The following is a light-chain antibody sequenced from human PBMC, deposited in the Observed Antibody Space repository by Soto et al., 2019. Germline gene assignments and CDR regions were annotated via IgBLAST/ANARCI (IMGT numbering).Light chain of an antibody. Sequence: EIVMTQSPATLSVSPGERATLSCRASQSVTTDLAWYQQKPGQAPRLLIYGASTRATGIPARFSGSGSGTEFTRTISSLQSEDFAVYYCQQYYNLPPYTFGQGTKLEI. J-gene: IGKJ2*01. CDR1: QSVTTD. V-gene: IGKV3-15*01. CDR2: GAS. CDR3: QQYYNLPPYT.